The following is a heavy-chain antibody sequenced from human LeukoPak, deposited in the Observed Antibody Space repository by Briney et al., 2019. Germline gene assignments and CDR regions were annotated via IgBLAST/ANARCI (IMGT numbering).Heavy chain of an antibody. J-gene: IGHJ4*02. CDR1: GYTFTSYG. D-gene: IGHD2-2*01. CDR3: ARDRYCSSTSCYAGYFDY. CDR2: ISAYNGNA. V-gene: IGHV1-18*01. Sequence: GASVKVSCKASGYTFTSYGISWVRQAPGQGLEWMGWISAYNGNANYAQKLQGGVTMTTDTSTSTAYMELRSLRSDDTAVYYCARDRYCSSTSCYAGYFDYWGQGTLVTVSS.